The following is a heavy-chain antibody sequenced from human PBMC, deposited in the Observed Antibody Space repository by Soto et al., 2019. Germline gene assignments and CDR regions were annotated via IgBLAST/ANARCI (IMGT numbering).Heavy chain of an antibody. D-gene: IGHD6-6*01. J-gene: IGHJ6*02. Sequence: GGSLRLSCAASGFTFSSYWMSWVRQAPGKGLEWVANIKQDGSEKYYVDSVKGRFTISRDNAKNSLYLQMNSVRDEDTAMYYCARDLEYSSSWYYYYGLDVWGHGTTVTVSS. CDR2: IKQDGSEK. V-gene: IGHV3-7*01. CDR1: GFTFSSYW. CDR3: ARDLEYSSSWYYYYGLDV.